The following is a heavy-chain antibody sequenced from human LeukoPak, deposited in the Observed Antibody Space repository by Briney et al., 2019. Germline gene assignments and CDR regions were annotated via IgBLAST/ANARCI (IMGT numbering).Heavy chain of an antibody. J-gene: IGHJ4*02. CDR3: AKSLAAAGRMYFDY. CDR1: ESSFSNYA. Sequence: GGSLRLSCAASESSFSNYAMTWVRQAPGKGLEWVSSIIGSGGSTYYADSVKGRFTISRDNSKNTLYLQMSSLRAEDTAVYYCAKSLAAAGRMYFDYWGQGTLVTVSS. CDR2: IIGSGGST. D-gene: IGHD6-13*01. V-gene: IGHV3-23*01.